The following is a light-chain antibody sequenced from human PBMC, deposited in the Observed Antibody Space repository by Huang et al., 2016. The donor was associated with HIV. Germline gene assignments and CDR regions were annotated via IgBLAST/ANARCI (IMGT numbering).Light chain of an antibody. CDR2: GAS. CDR3: QQSDTSPQT. CDR1: QSVSSY. V-gene: IGKV3-20*01. J-gene: IGKJ2*01. Sequence: EIVLTQSPGTLSLSPGERATLSCRASQSVSSYLAWYQQKPGQAPRRLIYGASTRATGIPDMFSGSGSGTDFTLTISRLEPEDFAVYYCQQSDTSPQTFGQGTKLEIK.